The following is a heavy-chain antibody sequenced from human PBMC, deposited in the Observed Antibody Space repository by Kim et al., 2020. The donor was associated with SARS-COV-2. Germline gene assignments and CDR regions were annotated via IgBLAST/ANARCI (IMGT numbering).Heavy chain of an antibody. Sequence: ASVKVSCKVSGYTFTGYYMHWVRQAPGQGLEWMGRINPNSGGTNYAQKFQGRVTMTRDTSISTAYMELSRLRSDDTAVYYCARISGGLWFGELGDAFDIWGQVQWSPSLQ. CDR1: GYTFTGYY. CDR3: ARISGGLWFGELGDAFDI. J-gene: IGHJ3*02. CDR2: INPNSGGT. D-gene: IGHD3-10*01. V-gene: IGHV1-2*06.